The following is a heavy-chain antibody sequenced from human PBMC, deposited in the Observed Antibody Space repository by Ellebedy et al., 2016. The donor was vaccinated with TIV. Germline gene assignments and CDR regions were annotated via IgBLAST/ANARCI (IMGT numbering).Heavy chain of an antibody. D-gene: IGHD2-21*01. J-gene: IGHJ1*01. V-gene: IGHV1-69*10. CDR2: IIPILGIA. Sequence: ASVKVSCKASGGTFSSYAISWVRQAPGQGLEWMGGIIPILGIANYAQKFQGRVTITRDTSASTAYMELSSLRSEDTAVYYCARGGDLFGFQHWGQGTLVTVSS. CDR3: ARGGDLFGFQH. CDR1: GGTFSSYA.